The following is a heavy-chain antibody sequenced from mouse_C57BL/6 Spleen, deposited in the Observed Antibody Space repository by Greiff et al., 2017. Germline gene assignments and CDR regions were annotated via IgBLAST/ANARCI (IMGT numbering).Heavy chain of an antibody. CDR2: IYPGSGST. CDR3: ARAVVAYYYAMDY. Sequence: QVQLQQPGAELVKPGASVKMSCKASGYTFTSYWITWVKQRPGQGLEWIGDIYPGSGSTNYNEKFKSKATLTVDTSSSTAYMQLRSLTSEDSAVFYCARAVVAYYYAMDYWGQGTSVTVSS. CDR1: GYTFTSYW. J-gene: IGHJ4*01. D-gene: IGHD1-1*01. V-gene: IGHV1-55*01.